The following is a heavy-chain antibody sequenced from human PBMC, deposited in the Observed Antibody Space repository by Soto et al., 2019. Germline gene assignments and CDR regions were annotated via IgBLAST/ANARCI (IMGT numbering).Heavy chain of an antibody. D-gene: IGHD3-9*01. Sequence: GESLKISCQSSAVNFTSPWISWVRQVPGKGLEYMGRIDPSDSYTNYSPSFRDHVTFSVDTSISTAYLQWRSVKASDTAMYFCARHPPIKVSDYFYFQMDVWGQGTTVTV. V-gene: IGHV5-10-1*01. CDR1: AVNFTSPW. CDR2: IDPSDSYT. J-gene: IGHJ6*02. CDR3: ARHPPIKVSDYFYFQMDV.